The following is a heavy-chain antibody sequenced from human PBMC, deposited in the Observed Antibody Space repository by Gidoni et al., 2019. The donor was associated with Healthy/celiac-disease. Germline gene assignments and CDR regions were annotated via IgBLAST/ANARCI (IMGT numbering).Heavy chain of an antibody. CDR3: AKEGYCSGGSCYRTPDY. D-gene: IGHD2-15*01. V-gene: IGHV3-23*01. CDR2: ISGSGGST. CDR1: GFTFSSYA. Sequence: EVQLLESGGGLVQPGGSLRLSCAASGFTFSSYAMSWVRQAPGKGLGWVSAISGSGGSTYYADSVKGRFTISRDNSKNTLYLQMNSLRAEDTAVYYCAKEGYCSGGSCYRTPDYWGQGTLVTVSS. J-gene: IGHJ4*02.